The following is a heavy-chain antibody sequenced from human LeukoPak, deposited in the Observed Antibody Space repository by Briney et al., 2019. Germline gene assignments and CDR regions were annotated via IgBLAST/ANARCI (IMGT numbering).Heavy chain of an antibody. CDR1: GGSFSGYY. Sequence: SETLSLTCAVYGGSFSGYYWSWIRQPPGKGLEWIGEINHSGSTNYNPSLKSRVTISIDTSKNQFSLKLSSVTAADTAVYYCAREYRSSWYLNWFDPWGQGTLVTVST. V-gene: IGHV4-34*01. D-gene: IGHD6-13*01. J-gene: IGHJ5*02. CDR3: AREYRSSWYLNWFDP. CDR2: INHSGST.